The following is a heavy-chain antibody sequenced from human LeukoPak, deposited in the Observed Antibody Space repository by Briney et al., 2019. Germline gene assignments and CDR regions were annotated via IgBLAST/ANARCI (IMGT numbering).Heavy chain of an antibody. D-gene: IGHD1-26*01. J-gene: IGHJ4*02. CDR2: IYYSGST. V-gene: IGHV4-59*01. Sequence: SETLSLTCTVSGGSISSYHWSWIRQPPGKGLKGIGYIYYSGSTNYNPSLKSRVTISVDTSKNQFSLKLSSVTAADTAVYYCAREELGATNFFDYWGQGTLVTVSS. CDR3: AREELGATNFFDY. CDR1: GGSISSYH.